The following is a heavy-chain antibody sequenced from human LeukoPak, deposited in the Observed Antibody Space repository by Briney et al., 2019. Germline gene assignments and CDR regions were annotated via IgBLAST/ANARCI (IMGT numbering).Heavy chain of an antibody. Sequence: SVNVSCKASGGTFSSYAISWVRQAPGQGLEWMGRIIPILGIANYAQKFQGRVTITADKSTSTAYMELSSLRSEDTAVYYCARRYDSSGYYLGNWYFDLWGRGTLVTVSS. CDR2: IIPILGIA. D-gene: IGHD3-22*01. J-gene: IGHJ2*01. CDR3: ARRYDSSGYYLGNWYFDL. V-gene: IGHV1-69*04. CDR1: GGTFSSYA.